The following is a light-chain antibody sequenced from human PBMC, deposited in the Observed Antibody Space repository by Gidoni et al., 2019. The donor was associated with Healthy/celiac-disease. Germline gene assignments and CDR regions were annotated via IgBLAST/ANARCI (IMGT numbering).Light chain of an antibody. J-gene: IGKJ2*01. CDR3: QQYYSTPMYT. CDR2: WAS. CDR1: QSVLYSSNTKNY. Sequence: DIVMTQSPDSLAVSLGERATINRKSSQSVLYSSNTKNYLAWYQQKPGQPPKLLIYWASTRESGVPDRFSGSGSGTDFTLTISSLQAEDVAVYYCQQYYSTPMYTFGQGTKLEIK. V-gene: IGKV4-1*01.